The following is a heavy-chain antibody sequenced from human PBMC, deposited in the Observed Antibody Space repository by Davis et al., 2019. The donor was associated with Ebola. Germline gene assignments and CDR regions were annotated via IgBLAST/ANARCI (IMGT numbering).Heavy chain of an antibody. CDR3: ARGLPDYYYYYYMDV. Sequence: PGGSLRLSCAVYGGSFSGYYWSWIRQPPGKGLEWIGEINHSGSTNYNPSLKSRVTISVDTSKNQFSLKLSSVTAADTAVYYCARGLPDYYYYYYMDVWGKGTTVTVSS. D-gene: IGHD1-14*01. J-gene: IGHJ6*03. CDR2: INHSGST. V-gene: IGHV4-34*01. CDR1: GGSFSGYY.